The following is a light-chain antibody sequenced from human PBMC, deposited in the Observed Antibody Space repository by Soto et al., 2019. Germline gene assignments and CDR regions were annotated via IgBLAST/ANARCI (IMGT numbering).Light chain of an antibody. Sequence: EIVLTQSPATLSLSPGERATLSCRASQSISTYLAWYQHKPGQAPRLLMYEASNRATGVPLRFSGSGSGTDFTLTISSLEPEDFALYYCQQYSNWPRGTFGQGTKLQIK. CDR3: QQYSNWPRGT. CDR2: EAS. CDR1: QSISTY. V-gene: IGKV3-11*01. J-gene: IGKJ2*01.